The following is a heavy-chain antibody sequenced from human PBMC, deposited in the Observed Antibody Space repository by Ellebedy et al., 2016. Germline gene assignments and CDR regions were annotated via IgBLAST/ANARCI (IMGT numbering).Heavy chain of an antibody. Sequence: GESLKISXAASGFTFSDYFMNWICQAPGKGLEWISYISRSSATIDYADSVKGRFTISRDNAKNSLYLQMNSLRAEDTAVYYCARATVVTGSDYWGQGTLVTVSS. J-gene: IGHJ4*02. CDR2: ISRSSATI. CDR1: GFTFSDYF. CDR3: ARATVVTGSDY. V-gene: IGHV3-11*01. D-gene: IGHD4-23*01.